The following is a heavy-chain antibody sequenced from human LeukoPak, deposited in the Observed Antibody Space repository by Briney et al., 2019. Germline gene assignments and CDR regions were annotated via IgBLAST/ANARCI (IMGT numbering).Heavy chain of an antibody. J-gene: IGHJ4*02. CDR2: IKRDESAI. CDR3: AKLLGDATTYDY. V-gene: IGHV3-7*01. D-gene: IGHD1-1*01. Sequence: GGSLRLSCAASGFTFSGSWMSWVRQAPGKGLEWVASIKRDESAIFYLASVKGRFTISRDNARNLRFLQMNTLRAEDTAVYYCAKLLGDATTYDYWGQGALVTVSS. CDR1: GFTFSGSW.